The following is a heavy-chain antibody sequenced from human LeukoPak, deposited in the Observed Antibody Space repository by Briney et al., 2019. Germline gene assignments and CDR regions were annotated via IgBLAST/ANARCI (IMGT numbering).Heavy chain of an antibody. V-gene: IGHV3-21*01. Sequence: PGGSLRLSCAASGFTFSSYSMNWVRQAPGKGLEWVSSISSSSSYIYYADSVKGRFTISRDNAKNSLNLQMNSLRAEDTAVYYCAREGLYSYGSPYFDYWGQGALVTVSS. CDR3: AREGLYSYGSPYFDY. D-gene: IGHD5-18*01. CDR1: GFTFSSYS. J-gene: IGHJ4*02. CDR2: ISSSSSYI.